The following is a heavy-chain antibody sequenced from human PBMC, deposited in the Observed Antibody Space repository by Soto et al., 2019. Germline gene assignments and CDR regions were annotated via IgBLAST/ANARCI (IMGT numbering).Heavy chain of an antibody. Sequence: ASVNGSCKTSGYTFTYYALHWVRQAPGQGLECMGWINTGNGKTKYSQNFQGRLTITRDTSATTLYMELSSLRSEDTTVYYCVRFSGIPVWGQGTLVTVSS. D-gene: IGHD1-1*01. CDR1: GYTFTYYA. J-gene: IGHJ4*02. CDR2: INTGNGKT. V-gene: IGHV1-3*04. CDR3: VRFSGIPV.